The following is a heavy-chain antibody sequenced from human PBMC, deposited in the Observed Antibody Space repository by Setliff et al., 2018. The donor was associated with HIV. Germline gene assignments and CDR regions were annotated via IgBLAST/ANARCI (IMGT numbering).Heavy chain of an antibody. D-gene: IGHD2-21*02. J-gene: IGHJ2*01. V-gene: IGHV4-61*02. CDR2: IYASGST. CDR3: ARHDGTYCGGDCYLLGYFDL. Sequence: KPSETLSLTCTVSGGSISSGRYYWSWIRQPAGKGLEWIGRIYASGSTNYNPSLKSRVTTSVDTSKNHFSLKLSSVTAADTAVYYCARHDGTYCGGDCYLLGYFDLWGRGTLVTVSS. CDR1: GGSISSGRYY.